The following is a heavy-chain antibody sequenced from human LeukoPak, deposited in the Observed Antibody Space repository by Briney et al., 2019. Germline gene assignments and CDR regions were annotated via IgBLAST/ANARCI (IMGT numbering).Heavy chain of an antibody. D-gene: IGHD4-17*01. V-gene: IGHV4-30-4*01. CDR3: ARGRDYLIDEGAFDI. CDR2: IYYSGST. J-gene: IGHJ3*02. Sequence: SETLSLTCTVSGGSISSGDYYWSWIRQPPGKGLEWIGYIYYSGSTYYNPSLKSRVTISVDTSKNQFSLKLSSVTAADTAVYYCARGRDYLIDEGAFDIWGQGTMVTVSS. CDR1: GGSISSGDYY.